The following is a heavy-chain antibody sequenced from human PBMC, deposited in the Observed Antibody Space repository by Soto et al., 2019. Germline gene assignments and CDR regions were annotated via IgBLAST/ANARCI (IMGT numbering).Heavy chain of an antibody. CDR1: GYTFTSYG. D-gene: IGHD3-3*01. CDR3: ARGFVGDFWSGYPVDY. J-gene: IGHJ4*02. Sequence: ASVKVSCKASGYTFTSYGISWVRQAPGQGLEWMGWISAYNGNTNYAQKLQGRVTMTTDTSTSTAYMELRSLRSDDTAVYYCARGFVGDFWSGYPVDYWGQGTLVTVSS. CDR2: ISAYNGNT. V-gene: IGHV1-18*01.